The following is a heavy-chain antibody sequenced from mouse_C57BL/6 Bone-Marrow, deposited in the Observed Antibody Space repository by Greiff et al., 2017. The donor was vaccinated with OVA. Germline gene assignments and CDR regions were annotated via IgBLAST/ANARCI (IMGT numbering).Heavy chain of an antibody. CDR3: ARVGWLYAMDY. D-gene: IGHD2-3*01. J-gene: IGHJ4*01. CDR2: INPNNGGP. CDR1: GYTFTDYN. V-gene: IGHV1-18*01. Sequence: VQLKQSGPELVKPGASVKIPCKASGYTFTDYNMDWVKQSHGKSLEWIGDINPNNGGPIYNQKFKGKATLTVDKSSSTAYMELRSLTSEDTAVYYCARVGWLYAMDYWGQGTSVTVSS.